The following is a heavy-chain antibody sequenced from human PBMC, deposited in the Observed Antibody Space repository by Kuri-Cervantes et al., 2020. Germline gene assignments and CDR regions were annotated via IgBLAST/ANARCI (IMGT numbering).Heavy chain of an antibody. CDR3: ARERRASSSLPYDAFDI. CDR1: GFTFSSYA. V-gene: IGHV3-33*08. CDR2: IWYDGSNK. D-gene: IGHD6-13*01. J-gene: IGHJ3*02. Sequence: GESLKISCAASGFTFSSYAMHWVRQAPGKGLEWVAVIWYDGSNKYYADSVKGRFAISRDNSKNTLHLQMNSLRAEDTAVYYCARERRASSSLPYDAFDIWGQGTMVTVSS.